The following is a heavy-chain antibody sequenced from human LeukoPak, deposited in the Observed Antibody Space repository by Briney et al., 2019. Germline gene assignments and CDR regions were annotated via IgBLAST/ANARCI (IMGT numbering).Heavy chain of an antibody. V-gene: IGHV1-2*04. J-gene: IGHJ6*02. CDR1: GYTFTSYY. CDR2: INPNSGGT. CDR3: AREGTVTTGDHYYYGMDV. Sequence: ASVKVSCKASGYTFTSYYMHWVRQAPGQGLEWMGWINPNSGGTNYAQKFQGWVTMTRDTSISTAYMELSRLRSDDTAVYYCAREGTVTTGDHYYYGMDVWGQGTTVTVSS. D-gene: IGHD4-17*01.